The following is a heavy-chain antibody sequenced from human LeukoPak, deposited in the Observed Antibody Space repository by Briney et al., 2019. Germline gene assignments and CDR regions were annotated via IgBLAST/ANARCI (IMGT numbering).Heavy chain of an antibody. Sequence: SETLSLTCTVSDGSISSSTFYWGWIRQPPGRGLEWIGSIKSGDTTYYNPSLKSRVTMFVDTSKNQVSLELNSVAAADTAVYYCARQRAWFGEWAFEYWGQGTLLTVSS. CDR2: IKSGDTT. V-gene: IGHV4-39*01. D-gene: IGHD3-10*01. CDR1: DGSISSSTFY. J-gene: IGHJ4*02. CDR3: ARQRAWFGEWAFEY.